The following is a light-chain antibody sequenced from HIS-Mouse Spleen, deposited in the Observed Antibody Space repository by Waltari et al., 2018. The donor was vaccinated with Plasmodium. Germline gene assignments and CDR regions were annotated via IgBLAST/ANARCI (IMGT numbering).Light chain of an antibody. CDR3: QAWDSSTAV. Sequence: SYELTQPPSVSVSPGQPASITCSGAKLGVKYACWYKQKPGQSPVLVIYQDSKRPSGIPERFSGSNSGNTATLTISGTQAMDEADYYCQAWDSSTAVFGGGTKLTVL. CDR2: QDS. V-gene: IGLV3-1*01. CDR1: KLGVKY. J-gene: IGLJ3*02.